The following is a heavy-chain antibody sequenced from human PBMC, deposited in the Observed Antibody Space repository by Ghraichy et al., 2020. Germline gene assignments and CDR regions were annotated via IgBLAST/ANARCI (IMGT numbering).Heavy chain of an antibody. D-gene: IGHD6-13*01. J-gene: IGHJ4*02. V-gene: IGHV3-9*01. CDR1: GFTFDDYA. CDR2: ISWNSGSI. CDR3: AKDISLNPGPTGSSSWPGLDY. Sequence: SLNISCAASGFTFDDYAMHWVRQAPGKGLEWVSGISWNSGSIGYADSVKGRFTISRDNAKNSLYLQMNSLRAEDTALYYCAKDISLNPGPTGSSSWPGLDYWGQGTLVTVSS.